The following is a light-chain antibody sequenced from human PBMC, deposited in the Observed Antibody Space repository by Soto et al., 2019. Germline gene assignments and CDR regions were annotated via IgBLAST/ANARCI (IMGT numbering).Light chain of an antibody. CDR1: QDIATY. Sequence: DIHMTQSPSSLSASVGNRVTITCQASQDIATYLNWYQQKPGKAPNLLIYDASNLETVVPSRFSGGGSGTHFSFTISNLQPEDIATYYCQQYDNLPPTWTFGQGTKVEIE. J-gene: IGKJ1*01. CDR2: DAS. CDR3: QQYDNLPPTWT. V-gene: IGKV1-33*01.